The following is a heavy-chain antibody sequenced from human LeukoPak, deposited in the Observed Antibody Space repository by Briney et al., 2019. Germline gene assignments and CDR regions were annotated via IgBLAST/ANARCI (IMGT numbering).Heavy chain of an antibody. CDR1: GGSISSSN. CDR3: AKDASASIGAVLDYYYYYMDV. V-gene: IGHV3-23*01. D-gene: IGHD4/OR15-4a*01. J-gene: IGHJ6*03. Sequence: ETLSLTCAVSGGSISSSNWWSWVRQPPGKGLEWVSAISGSGGSTYYADSVKGRFTISRDNSKNTLYLQMNSLRAEDTAVYYCAKDASASIGAVLDYYYYYMDVWGKGTTVTVSS. CDR2: ISGSGGST.